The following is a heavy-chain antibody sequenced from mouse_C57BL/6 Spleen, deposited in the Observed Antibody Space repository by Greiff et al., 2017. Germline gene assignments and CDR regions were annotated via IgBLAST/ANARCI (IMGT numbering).Heavy chain of an antibody. CDR2: INPGRGGT. V-gene: IGHV1-54*01. CDR3: ARGTTVVGDY. D-gene: IGHD1-1*01. Sequence: VQLQQSGAELVRPGTSVKVSCKASGYAFTNYLIEWVKQRPGQGLEWIGVINPGRGGTNYNEKFKGKATLTADKSSSTAYMQLSSLTSEDSAVYFCARGTTVVGDYWGQGTTLTVSS. J-gene: IGHJ2*01. CDR1: GYAFTNYL.